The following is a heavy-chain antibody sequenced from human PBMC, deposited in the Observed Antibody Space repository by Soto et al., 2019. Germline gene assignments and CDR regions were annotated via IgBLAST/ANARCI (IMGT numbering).Heavy chain of an antibody. CDR2: ISWNSGKI. CDR1: GFTFSSYA. CDR3: TKETKYYYDSSGYYPNWFDP. D-gene: IGHD3-22*01. J-gene: IGHJ5*02. V-gene: IGHV3-9*01. Sequence: EVQLLESGGGLVQPGGSLRLSCAASGFTFSSYAMSWVRQAPGKGLEWVSRISWNSGKIDYADSVKGRFTISRDNAKNSLYLQMNSLRAEDTALYYCTKETKYYYDSSGYYPNWFDPWGQGTLVTVSS.